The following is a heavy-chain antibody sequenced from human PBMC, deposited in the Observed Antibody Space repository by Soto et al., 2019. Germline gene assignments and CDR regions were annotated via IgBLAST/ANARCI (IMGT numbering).Heavy chain of an antibody. Sequence: ETLSLTCTVSGGSISSYYWSWIRQPPGKGLEWIGYIYYSGSTNYNPSLKSRVTISVDTSKNQFSLKLSSVTAADTAVYYCAINRRYWGQGTLVTVSS. J-gene: IGHJ4*02. CDR2: IYYSGST. V-gene: IGHV4-59*01. CDR1: GGSISSYY. CDR3: AINRRY.